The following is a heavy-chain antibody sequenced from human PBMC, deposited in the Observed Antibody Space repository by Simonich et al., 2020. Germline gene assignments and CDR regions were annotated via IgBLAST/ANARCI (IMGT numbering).Heavy chain of an antibody. J-gene: IGHJ4*02. V-gene: IGHV3-30*18. Sequence: GGGVVQPGRSLRLSCAASGFTFSSYGMHLVRQAPGKGLGGVAVIWYDGSNKYYADSVKGRFTISRDTSKNTLYLQRNSLRAEDTAMYYCAKDKGAAASDYFDYWGQGTLVTVSS. CDR3: AKDKGAAASDYFDY. CDR1: GFTFSSYG. CDR2: IWYDGSNK. D-gene: IGHD6-13*01.